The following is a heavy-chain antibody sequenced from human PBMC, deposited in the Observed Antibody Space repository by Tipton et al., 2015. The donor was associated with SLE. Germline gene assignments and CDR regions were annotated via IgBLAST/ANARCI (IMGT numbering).Heavy chain of an antibody. CDR1: GYTFTSYG. CDR3: ARATCAARSSSGWYDY. CDR2: ISAYNGNT. D-gene: IGHD6-19*01. Sequence: SGAEVKKPGASVKVSCKASGYTFTSYGISWVRQAPGQGLEWMGWISAYNGNTNYAQKLQGRVTMTTDTSTSTAYMELRSLRSDDPAVYYCARATCAARSSSGWYDYWGQGTLVTVSS. V-gene: IGHV1-18*01. J-gene: IGHJ4*02.